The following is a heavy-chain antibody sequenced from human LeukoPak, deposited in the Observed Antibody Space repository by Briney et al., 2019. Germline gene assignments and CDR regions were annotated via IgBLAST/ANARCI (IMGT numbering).Heavy chain of an antibody. V-gene: IGHV5-51*01. Sequence: GESLKISCKGSGYLFTSYWIAWVRQVPGKGLEWMGIIYPADSDTRYSPSFQGQVTISADKSISTAFLRWTSLKASDTAIYYCARGRGTGSPIGPRYFDLWGRGTLVTVFS. J-gene: IGHJ2*01. CDR3: ARGRGTGSPIGPRYFDL. D-gene: IGHD3-10*01. CDR2: IYPADSDT. CDR1: GYLFTSYW.